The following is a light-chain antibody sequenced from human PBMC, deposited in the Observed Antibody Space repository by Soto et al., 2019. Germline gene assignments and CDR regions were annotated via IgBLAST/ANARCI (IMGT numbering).Light chain of an antibody. CDR2: DVG. J-gene: IGLJ2*01. CDR3: SSYTSTNFVI. Sequence: QSALTQPASVSGSPGQTITISCTGTSSDIGDYKYVSWYKQHPGKAPKLMIYDVGNRPSGVSDRFSGSKSGNTASLTISGLQAEDEADYYCSSYTSTNFVIFGGGTKLTVL. V-gene: IGLV2-14*03. CDR1: SSDIGDYKY.